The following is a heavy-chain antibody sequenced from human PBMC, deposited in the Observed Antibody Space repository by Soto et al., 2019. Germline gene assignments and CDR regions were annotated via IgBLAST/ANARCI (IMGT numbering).Heavy chain of an antibody. D-gene: IGHD2-2*01. CDR1: GLTFSSHD. V-gene: IGHV3-23*01. CDR3: AIATPGVPAAMPGLGWFDP. CDR2: ISGSGGST. J-gene: IGHJ5*02. Sequence: EVQMLESGGGLVQTGGSLRLSCGASGLTFSSHDMSWVRQAPGKGLEWVSCISGSGGSTYYADSVKGRFTISRDNSKNTLYLQMSSLRAEDTAIYYCAIATPGVPAAMPGLGWFDPWGQGTLVTVSS.